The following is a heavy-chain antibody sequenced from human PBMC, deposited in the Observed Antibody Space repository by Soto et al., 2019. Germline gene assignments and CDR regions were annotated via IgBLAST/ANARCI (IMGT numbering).Heavy chain of an antibody. J-gene: IGHJ4*02. CDR2: IYYSGST. V-gene: IGHV4-31*03. Sequence: PSETLSLTCTVSGGSISSGGYYWSWIRQHPGKGLEWIGYIYYSGSTYYNPSLKSRVTISVDTSKNQFSLKLSSVTAADTAVYYCARLRIYYYDSSGYFSGLTRNVPRYYFDYWGQGTLVTVS. CDR1: GGSISSGGYY. CDR3: ARLRIYYYDSSGYFSGLTRNVPRYYFDY. D-gene: IGHD3-22*01.